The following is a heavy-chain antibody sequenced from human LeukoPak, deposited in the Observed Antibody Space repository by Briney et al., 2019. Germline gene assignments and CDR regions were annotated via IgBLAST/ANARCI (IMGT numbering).Heavy chain of an antibody. D-gene: IGHD6-13*01. CDR3: AKAWSGIAAAGTRIPASFDY. CDR2: ISGSGGST. V-gene: IGHV3-23*01. Sequence: GGSLRLSCAASGFTVSSNYMSWVRQAPGKGLEWVSAISGSGGSTYYADSVKGRFTISRDNSKNTLYLQMNSLRAEDTAVYYCAKAWSGIAAAGTRIPASFDYWGQGTLVTVSS. CDR1: GFTVSSNY. J-gene: IGHJ4*02.